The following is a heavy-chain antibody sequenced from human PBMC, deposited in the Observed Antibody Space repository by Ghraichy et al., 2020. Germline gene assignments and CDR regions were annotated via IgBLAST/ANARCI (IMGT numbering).Heavy chain of an antibody. CDR1: GGSISSGDYY. CDR3: ARRHDYGDYYFDY. J-gene: IGHJ4*02. CDR2: IYYSGST. Sequence: SETLSLTCTVSGGSISSGDYYWSWIRQPPGKGLEWIGYIYYSGSTYYNPSLKSRVTISVDTSKNQFSLKLSSVTAADTAVYYCARRHDYGDYYFDYWGQGTLVTVSS. D-gene: IGHD4-17*01. V-gene: IGHV4-30-4*01.